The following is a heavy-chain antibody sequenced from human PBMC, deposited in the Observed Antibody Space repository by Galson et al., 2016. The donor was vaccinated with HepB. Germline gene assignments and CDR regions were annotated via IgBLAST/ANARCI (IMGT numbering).Heavy chain of an antibody. D-gene: IGHD2-15*01. Sequence: SETLSLTCGVYGDSFNAYYWSWIRQPPGKGLEWLGEVNHSGFTKYNPSVKSRVTISVDTSKNQFSLKLTSLTAADTAVYYCARVVVAATNWIDPWGQGTLVTVSS. CDR2: VNHSGFT. CDR3: ARVVVAATNWIDP. J-gene: IGHJ5*02. CDR1: GDSFNAYY. V-gene: IGHV4-34*01.